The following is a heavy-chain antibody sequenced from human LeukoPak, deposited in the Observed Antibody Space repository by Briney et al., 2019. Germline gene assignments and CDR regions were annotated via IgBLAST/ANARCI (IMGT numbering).Heavy chain of an antibody. CDR1: GFTFSSYS. D-gene: IGHD6-19*01. CDR3: ARDPGVQWLDPSDAFDI. Sequence: GGSLRLSCAASGFTFSSYSMNWVRQAPGKGLEWVSSISSSSSYIYYADSVKGRFTISRDNSKNTLYLQMNSLRAEDTAVYYCARDPGVQWLDPSDAFDIWGQGTMVTVSS. J-gene: IGHJ3*02. V-gene: IGHV3-21*01. CDR2: ISSSSSYI.